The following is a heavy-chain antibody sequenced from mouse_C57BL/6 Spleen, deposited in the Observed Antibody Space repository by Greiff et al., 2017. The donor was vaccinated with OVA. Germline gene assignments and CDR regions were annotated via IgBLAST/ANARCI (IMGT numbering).Heavy chain of an antibody. CDR1: GFSFNTYA. V-gene: IGHV10-1*01. CDR3: VRGGDY. CDR2: IRSKSNNYAT. J-gene: IGHJ2*01. Sequence: EVHLVESGGGLVQPKGSLKLSCAASGFSFNTYAMNWVRQALGKGLEWVARIRSKSNNYATYCADSVKDRFTISRDDSESILYLQRNNLKTEATAKYNCVRGGDYWGQGTTLTVSS.